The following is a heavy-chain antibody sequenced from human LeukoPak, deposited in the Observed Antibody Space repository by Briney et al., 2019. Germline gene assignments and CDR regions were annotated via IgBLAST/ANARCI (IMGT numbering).Heavy chain of an antibody. J-gene: IGHJ6*03. D-gene: IGHD6-13*01. CDR3: ARDGYSSSWIYYYYYYMDV. V-gene: IGHV7-4-1*02. CDR1: GFTFNAYY. Sequence: ASVKVSCKASGFTFNAYYIHWVRQAPGQGLEWMGWINTNTGNPTYAQGFTGRFVFSLDTSVSTAYLQISSLKAEDTAVYYCARDGYSSSWIYYYYYYMDVWGKGTTVTVSS. CDR2: INTNTGNP.